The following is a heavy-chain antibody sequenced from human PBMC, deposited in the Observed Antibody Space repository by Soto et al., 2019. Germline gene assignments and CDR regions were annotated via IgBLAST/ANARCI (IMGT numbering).Heavy chain of an antibody. CDR3: TRYYYASSGYYVY. J-gene: IGHJ4*02. D-gene: IGHD3-22*01. V-gene: IGHV3-21*05. CDR2: ISSGGDHT. Sequence: GGSLRLSCAASGFTFSSYGMHWVRQAPGKGLEWISYISSGGDHTTYADSVKGRFTISRDNAKNSLYLEINSLQTDDTAVYYCTRYYYASSGYYVYRGQGTLVTVSS. CDR1: GFTFSSYG.